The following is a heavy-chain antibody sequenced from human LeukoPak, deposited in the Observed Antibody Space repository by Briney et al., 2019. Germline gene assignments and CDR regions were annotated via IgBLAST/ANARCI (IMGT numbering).Heavy chain of an antibody. CDR3: ARGSTYYDSSGQVPFDY. CDR2: ISSSSSTI. CDR1: GFTFSTYS. V-gene: IGHV3-48*01. J-gene: IGHJ4*02. D-gene: IGHD3-22*01. Sequence: GGALRLSCAASGFTFSTYSMNWVRQAPGKGLEWVSYISSSSSTIYYADSVKGRFTISRDNAKNSLYLQMNSLRAEDTAVYYCARGSTYYDSSGQVPFDYWGQGTLVTVSS.